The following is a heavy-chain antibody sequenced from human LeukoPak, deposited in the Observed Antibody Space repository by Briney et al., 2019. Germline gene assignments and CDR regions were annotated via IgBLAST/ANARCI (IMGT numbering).Heavy chain of an antibody. CDR3: VRGDDGSSTDFDY. V-gene: IGHV1-46*01. CDR1: GYTFTSYY. CDR2: INPSGGST. Sequence: GAPVTVSCKASGYTFTSYYMHWVRQAPGQGLEWMGIINPSGGSTSYAQKFQGRVTMTRDTSISTAYMELSRLRSDDTAVYYCVRGDDGSSTDFDYWGQGTLVTVSS. D-gene: IGHD6-13*01. J-gene: IGHJ4*02.